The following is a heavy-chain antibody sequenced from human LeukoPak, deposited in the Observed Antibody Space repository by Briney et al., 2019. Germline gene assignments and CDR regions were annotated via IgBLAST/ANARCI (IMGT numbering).Heavy chain of an antibody. D-gene: IGHD3-10*01. J-gene: IGHJ4*02. Sequence: AGGSLRLSCAASGFTFSSYAMSWVRQAPGKGLEWVSAISGSGGSTYYADSVKGRFTISRDNSKNTLYLQMNSLRVEDTAVYYCAKLAKYFYGSETYYFFEHWGQGTLVTVSS. CDR3: AKLAKYFYGSETYYFFEH. V-gene: IGHV3-23*01. CDR1: GFTFSSYA. CDR2: ISGSGGST.